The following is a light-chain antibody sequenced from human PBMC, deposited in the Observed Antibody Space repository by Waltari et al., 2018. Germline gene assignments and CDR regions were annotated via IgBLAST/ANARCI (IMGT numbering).Light chain of an antibody. Sequence: EIVMTQSPATLSVSPGERATLSCRASQTLTSNLAWYQQKPGQPPNLLIYWASTRESGVPDRFSGSGSGTDFTLTISSLQAEDVAVYYCQQYYITPLSFGGGTKVEIK. V-gene: IGKV4-1*01. CDR3: QQYYITPLS. J-gene: IGKJ4*01. CDR2: WAS. CDR1: QTLTSN.